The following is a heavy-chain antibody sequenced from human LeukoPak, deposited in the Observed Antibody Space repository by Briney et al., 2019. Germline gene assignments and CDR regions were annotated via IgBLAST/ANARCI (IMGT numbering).Heavy chain of an antibody. CDR2: ISGRGDNT. CDR3: AKEAYYDFWSGSFFDY. J-gene: IGHJ4*02. Sequence: PGGSLRLSCAASGFTFSSYAMSWVRQAPGKGPEWVSTISGRGDNTYYADSVKGRFTISRDSSRNTLYLQMNSLKAEDTAVYYCAKEAYYDFWSGSFFDYWGQGTLVTVSS. D-gene: IGHD3-3*01. CDR1: GFTFSSYA. V-gene: IGHV3-23*01.